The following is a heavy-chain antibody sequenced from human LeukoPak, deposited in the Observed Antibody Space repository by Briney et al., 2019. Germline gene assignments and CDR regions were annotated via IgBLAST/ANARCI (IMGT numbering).Heavy chain of an antibody. CDR2: INPKSGGT. V-gene: IGHV1-2*02. CDR3: ARCDYDSGAYSYDN. CDR1: GYTFTGYY. J-gene: IGHJ4*02. Sequence: ASVKVSCKTSGYTFTGYYMHWVRQAPGQGLEWMGWINPKSGGTNYAQKFLGRVTMTRDMSISAAHMELSRLRSDDTAVYYCARCDYDSGAYSYDNWGQGTLVTVSS. D-gene: IGHD3-22*01.